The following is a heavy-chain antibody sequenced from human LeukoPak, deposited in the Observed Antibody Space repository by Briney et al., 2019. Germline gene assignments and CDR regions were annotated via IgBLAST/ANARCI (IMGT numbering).Heavy chain of an antibody. Sequence: SETLSLTCTVSGGSISSYYCSWIRQPPGKGLEWIGCICYSGSTNYNPSLRSRVTISVDTSKNQFPLKLSSVTAADTAVYYCARGGTMVRGVITRFDYWGQGTLVTVSS. CDR2: ICYSGST. CDR3: ARGGTMVRGVITRFDY. CDR1: GGSISSYY. D-gene: IGHD3-10*01. J-gene: IGHJ4*02. V-gene: IGHV4-59*01.